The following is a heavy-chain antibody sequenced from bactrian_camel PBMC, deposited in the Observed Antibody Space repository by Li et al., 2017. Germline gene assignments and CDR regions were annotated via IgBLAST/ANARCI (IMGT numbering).Heavy chain of an antibody. CDR1: GYTVSRPC. V-gene: IGHV3S53*01. Sequence: HVQLVESGGGSVQAGGSLRLSCAASGYTVSRPCVGWFRQAPGKEREFVARISRVGTTDNADSVRGRFTISKDKPENTLYLQMNSLKPEDTAIYYCAADPPDYSGYGVDCGRGDEFAYWGQGTQVTVS. J-gene: IGHJ4*01. CDR2: ISRVGTT. D-gene: IGHD4*01. CDR3: AADPPDYSGYGVDCGRGDEFAY.